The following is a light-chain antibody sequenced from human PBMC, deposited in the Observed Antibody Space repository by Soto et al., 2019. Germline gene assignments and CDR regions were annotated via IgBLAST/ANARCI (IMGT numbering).Light chain of an antibody. CDR1: SSNIGSNY. CDR2: RNN. J-gene: IGLJ1*01. Sequence: QAVVTQPPSASGTPGQRVTISCSGSSSNIGSNYVYWYQQLPGTAPKLLIYRNNQRPSGVPDRFSGSKSGTSASLAISGLRSEDEADYYFAAWDYSLSGYVFGTATKLTVL. V-gene: IGLV1-47*01. CDR3: AAWDYSLSGYV.